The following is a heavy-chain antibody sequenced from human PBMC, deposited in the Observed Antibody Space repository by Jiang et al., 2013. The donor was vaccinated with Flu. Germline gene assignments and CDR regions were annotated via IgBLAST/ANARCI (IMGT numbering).Heavy chain of an antibody. J-gene: IGHJ5*02. V-gene: IGHV5-10-1*01. CDR3: ARGGLMRATDRFNWLDP. Sequence: GAEVKKPGESLRISCKGSGYSFTSYWINWVRQMPGKGLEWMGRIDPSDSYTNYSPPFQGHVTISADKSISTAYLQWSSLKASDTAMYYCARGGLMRATDRFNWLDPWGQGTLVTVSS. CDR2: IDPSDSYT. D-gene: IGHD1-26*01. CDR1: GYSFTSYW.